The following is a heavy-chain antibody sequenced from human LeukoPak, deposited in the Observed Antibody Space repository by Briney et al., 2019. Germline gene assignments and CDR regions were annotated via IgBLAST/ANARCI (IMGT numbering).Heavy chain of an antibody. CDR1: GFSFSSYS. CDR3: ARLKTGSRGSHYFDY. D-gene: IGHD5-12*01. Sequence: GGPLRLSCAASGFSFSSYSINWVRQAPGKGLEWVSSISSFGTDIFYVDSVRGRFTVSRDNARNSMDLQMKSLRAEDTAVYYCARLKTGSRGSHYFDYLGQGTLVTVSS. CDR2: ISSFGTDI. J-gene: IGHJ4*02. V-gene: IGHV3-21*01.